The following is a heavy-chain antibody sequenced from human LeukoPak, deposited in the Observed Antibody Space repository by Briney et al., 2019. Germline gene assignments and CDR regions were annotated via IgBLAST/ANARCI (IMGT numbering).Heavy chain of an antibody. J-gene: IGHJ4*02. CDR2: IIPIFGIA. CDR1: GGTFSSYA. CDR3: ARDKPGGNHGAYRAPFDY. Sequence: ASVKVSCKASGGTFSSYAISWVRQAPGQGLEWMGRIIPIFGIANYAQKFQGRVTITADKSTSTAYMELSSLRSEDTAVYYCARDKPGGNHGAYRAPFDYWGQGTLVTVSS. D-gene: IGHD4-17*01. V-gene: IGHV1-69*04.